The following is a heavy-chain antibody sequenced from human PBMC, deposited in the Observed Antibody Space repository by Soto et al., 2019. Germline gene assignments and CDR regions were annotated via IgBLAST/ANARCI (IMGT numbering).Heavy chain of an antibody. V-gene: IGHV1-69*13. J-gene: IGHJ3*02. CDR1: GGTFSSYA. Sequence: GASVKVSCKASGGTFSSYAISWVRQAPGQGLEWMGGIIPIFGTANYAQKFQGRVTITADESTSTAYMELSSLRSEETAVYYCARSRRITMIVVVIDDAFDIWGQGTMVTVSS. D-gene: IGHD3-22*01. CDR2: IIPIFGTA. CDR3: ARSRRITMIVVVIDDAFDI.